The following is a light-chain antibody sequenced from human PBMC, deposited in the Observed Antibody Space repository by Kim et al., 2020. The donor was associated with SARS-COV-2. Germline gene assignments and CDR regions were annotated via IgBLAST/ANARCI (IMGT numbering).Light chain of an antibody. V-gene: IGKV3-15*01. CDR3: QQYNNWPRT. J-gene: IGKJ2*01. CDR2: GAS. CDR1: QSVSSN. Sequence: EIVMTQSPATLSVSPGERATLSYRASQSVSSNLAWYQQKPGQAPRLLIYGASTRATGIPARFSGSGSGTEFTLTISSLHSEDFAVYYCQQYNNWPRTFGQGTKLEI.